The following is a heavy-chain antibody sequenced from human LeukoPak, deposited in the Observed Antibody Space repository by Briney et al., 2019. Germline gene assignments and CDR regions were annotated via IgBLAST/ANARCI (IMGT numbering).Heavy chain of an antibody. D-gene: IGHD5-18*01. V-gene: IGHV3-13*05. J-gene: IGHJ4*02. Sequence: GGSLRLSCAASGFTFSSYDMHWVRKATGKVLKWVSAIGTAGDPYYPGSVKGRFTISRENAKNSLYLQMNSLRAGDTAVYYCARVDSYGGSYWGQGTLVTVSS. CDR3: ARVDSYGGSY. CDR1: GFTFSSYD. CDR2: IGTAGDP.